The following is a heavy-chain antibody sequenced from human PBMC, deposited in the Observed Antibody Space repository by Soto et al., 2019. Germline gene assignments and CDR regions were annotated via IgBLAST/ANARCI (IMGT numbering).Heavy chain of an antibody. J-gene: IGHJ3*02. Sequence: ASVKVSCKVSGYTLTELSMHWVRQAPGKGLEWMGGFDPEDGETIYAQKFQGRVTMTEETSTDTAYMELSSLRSEDTAVYYCAILYWNWGSYYPRKDAFDIWGQGTMVTVSS. D-gene: IGHD3-10*01. CDR2: FDPEDGET. CDR1: GYTLTELS. V-gene: IGHV1-24*01. CDR3: AILYWNWGSYYPRKDAFDI.